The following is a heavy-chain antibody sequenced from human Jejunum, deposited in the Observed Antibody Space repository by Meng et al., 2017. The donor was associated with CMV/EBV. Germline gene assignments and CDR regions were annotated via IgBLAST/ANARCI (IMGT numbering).Heavy chain of an antibody. CDR2: ISYDGSNK. J-gene: IGHJ5*02. Sequence: MNWVRQAPGKGLEWVAVISYDGSNKDYADSVKGRFTISRDNSKNTLFLQMNSLRAEDTAVYYCARGGDIVVVPAASRLGNWFDPWGQGTLVTVSS. V-gene: IGHV3-30*04. CDR3: ARGGDIVVVPAASRLGNWFDP. D-gene: IGHD2-2*01.